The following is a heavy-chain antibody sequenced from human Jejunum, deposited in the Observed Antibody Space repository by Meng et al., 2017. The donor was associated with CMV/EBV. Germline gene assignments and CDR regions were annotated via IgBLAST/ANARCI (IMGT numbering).Heavy chain of an antibody. V-gene: IGHV3-7*01. CDR2: IKQDGGEK. Sequence: YWMSWVRQAPGKGLEWVANIKQDGGEKYYVDSVKGRFTISRDNAKNSLYLQMNSLRAEDTAVYYCARVERYCRGTTCYGPYYFDSWGQGTLVTVSS. D-gene: IGHD2-2*01. CDR1: YW. J-gene: IGHJ4*02. CDR3: ARVERYCRGTTCYGPYYFDS.